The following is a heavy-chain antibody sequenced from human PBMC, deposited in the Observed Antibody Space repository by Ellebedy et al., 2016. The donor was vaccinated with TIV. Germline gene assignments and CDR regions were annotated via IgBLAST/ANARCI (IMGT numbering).Heavy chain of an antibody. Sequence: GESLKISCAASGFTFSNYWMSWVRQAPGKGLEWVGNIKQDGSEKNFVDPVKGRFTISRDNAKNSLYLQMNSLRVEATAVYYCATHYDFLPSSLPAFDMWGQGTMVTVSS. J-gene: IGHJ3*02. V-gene: IGHV3-7*03. CDR3: ATHYDFLPSSLPAFDM. CDR2: IKQDGSEK. CDR1: GFTFSNYW. D-gene: IGHD3-9*01.